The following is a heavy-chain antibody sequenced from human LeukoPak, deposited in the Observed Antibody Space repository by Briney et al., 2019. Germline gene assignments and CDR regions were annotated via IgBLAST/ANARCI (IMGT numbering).Heavy chain of an antibody. CDR3: ATHSPGIAVAAPYYYYYMDV. CDR2: FDPEDGET. J-gene: IGHJ6*03. V-gene: IGHV1-24*01. D-gene: IGHD6-19*01. Sequence: ASVKVSCKVSGYTLTELSMHWVRQAPGKGLEWMGGFDPEDGETIYAQKFQGRVTMTEDTSTDTAYMELSSLRSEDTAVYYCATHSPGIAVAAPYYYYYMDVWGKGTTVTVSS. CDR1: GYTLTELS.